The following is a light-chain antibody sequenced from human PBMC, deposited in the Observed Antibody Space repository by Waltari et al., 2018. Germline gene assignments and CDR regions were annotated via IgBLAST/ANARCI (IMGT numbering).Light chain of an antibody. J-gene: IGLJ3*02. CDR3: CSYAGTTSWL. Sequence: QSALTQPAPVSGSPGQSLTISCTGTSSDVWDYNLFSWYQQHAGQVPKLIIYEVNKRPSGFSTRFSGSRSGNTASLTISGLQAEDEATYFCCSYAGTTSWLFGGGTKVTVL. V-gene: IGLV2-23*02. CDR1: SSDVWDYNL. CDR2: EVN.